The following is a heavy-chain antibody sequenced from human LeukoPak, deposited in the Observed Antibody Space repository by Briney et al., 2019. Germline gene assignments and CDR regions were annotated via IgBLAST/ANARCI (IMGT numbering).Heavy chain of an antibody. J-gene: IGHJ6*03. D-gene: IGHD2-15*01. CDR2: IKQDGSEK. V-gene: IGHV3-7*01. Sequence: GGSLRLSCAASGFTFSSYGMHWVRQAPGKGLEWVANIKQDGSEKYYVDSVKGRFTISRDNAKNSLYLQMNSLRAEDTAVYYCARDFEDSDYYYYYMDVWGKGTTVTVSS. CDR1: GFTFSSYG. CDR3: ARDFEDSDYYYYYMDV.